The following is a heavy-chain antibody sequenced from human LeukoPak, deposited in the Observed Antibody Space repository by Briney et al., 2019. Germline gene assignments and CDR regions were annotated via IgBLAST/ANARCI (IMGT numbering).Heavy chain of an antibody. J-gene: IGHJ4*02. Sequence: KPSETLSLTCTVSGGSITNYYWIWIRQPPGKGLEWIGYIYYNGSTNYNPSLKSRVALSVDTSKNQFSLKVNSVTPTDAAVYFCARVSPTGGLAYWGQGALVTVSS. D-gene: IGHD1-1*01. V-gene: IGHV4-59*01. CDR2: IYYNGST. CDR3: ARVSPTGGLAY. CDR1: GGSITNYY.